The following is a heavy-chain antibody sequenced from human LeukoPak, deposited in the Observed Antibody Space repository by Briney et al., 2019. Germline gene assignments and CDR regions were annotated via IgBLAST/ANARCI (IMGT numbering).Heavy chain of an antibody. D-gene: IGHD5-18*01. V-gene: IGHV1-45*02. Sequence: SVKVSCKASGYTFTYRYLHWVRQAPGQALEWMGWITPFNGNTNYAQKFQDRVTITRNRSMSTAYMELSSLRSEDTAMYYCASTARGYSYGYSGYYYYGMDVWGQGTTVTVSS. CDR3: ASTARGYSYGYSGYYYYGMDV. CDR2: ITPFNGNT. J-gene: IGHJ6*02. CDR1: GYTFTYRY.